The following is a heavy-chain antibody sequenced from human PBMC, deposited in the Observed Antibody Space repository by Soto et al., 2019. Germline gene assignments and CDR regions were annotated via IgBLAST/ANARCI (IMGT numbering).Heavy chain of an antibody. CDR1: GYTFTGYY. D-gene: IGHD2-15*01. Sequence: GASVKVSCKASGYTFTGYYMHWVRQAPGQALEWMGWINPNSGGTNYAQKFQGWVTMTRDTSISTAYMELSRLRSDDTAVYYCARGPVVVVADAYYYYGMDVWGQGTTVTVS. CDR2: INPNSGGT. CDR3: ARGPVVVVADAYYYYGMDV. V-gene: IGHV1-2*04. J-gene: IGHJ6*02.